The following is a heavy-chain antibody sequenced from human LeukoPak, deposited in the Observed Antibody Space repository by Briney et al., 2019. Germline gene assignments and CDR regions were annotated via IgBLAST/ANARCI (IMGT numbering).Heavy chain of an antibody. V-gene: IGHV4-34*01. CDR1: GGSFSGYY. CDR2: INHSGST. CDR3: ARVPLRRIAAAGTGDY. J-gene: IGHJ4*02. D-gene: IGHD6-13*01. Sequence: SETLSLTCAVYGGSFSGYYWSWLRQPPGKGLEWIGEINHSGSTNYNPSLKSRVTISVDTSKNQFSLKLSSVTAADTAVYYCARVPLRRIAAAGTGDYWGQGTLVTVSS.